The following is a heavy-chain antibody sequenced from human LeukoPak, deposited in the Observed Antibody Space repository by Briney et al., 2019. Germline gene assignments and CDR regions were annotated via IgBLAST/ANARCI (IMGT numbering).Heavy chain of an antibody. CDR1: GGSISSGAYS. Sequence: PSQTLSLTCAVSGGSISSGAYSWSWIRQPPGKGLEWIGYIYHSGSTYYNPSLKSRVTISVDRSKNQFSLKLSSMTAADTAMYYCARPIRDYGDQGYWFDPWGQGTLVTVSS. J-gene: IGHJ5*02. CDR3: ARPIRDYGDQGYWFDP. CDR2: IYHSGST. V-gene: IGHV4-30-2*01. D-gene: IGHD4-17*01.